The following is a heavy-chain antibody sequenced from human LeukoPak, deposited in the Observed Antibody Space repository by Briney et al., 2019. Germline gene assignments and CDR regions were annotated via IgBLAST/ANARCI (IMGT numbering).Heavy chain of an antibody. CDR1: GGSISSYY. J-gene: IGHJ6*03. Sequence: PSETLSLTCTVSGGSISSYYWSWIRQPPGKGLEWIGYIYYSGSTNYNPSLKSRATISVDTSKNQFSLKLSSVTAADTAVYYCARVLTSSIVVVPSYYYYYMDVWGKGTTVTVSS. D-gene: IGHD2-2*01. CDR2: IYYSGST. V-gene: IGHV4-59*01. CDR3: ARVLTSSIVVVPSYYYYYMDV.